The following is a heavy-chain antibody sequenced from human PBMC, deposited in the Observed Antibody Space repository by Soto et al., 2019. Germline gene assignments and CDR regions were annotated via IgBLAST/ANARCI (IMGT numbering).Heavy chain of an antibody. J-gene: IGHJ3*01. D-gene: IGHD3-10*01. CDR3: ATRSGGGGAFDF. Sequence: EVQLVESGGGLVLPGGSLRLSCAASRLTFSNYEMNWVRQAPGKGLEWVSYIGRGGTTTYYADSLRGRFTISRDNAKNSLYLQMNSLGAEDTAVYYCATRSGGGGAFDFWGQGTMVTVSS. CDR1: RLTFSNYE. V-gene: IGHV3-48*03. CDR2: IGRGGTTT.